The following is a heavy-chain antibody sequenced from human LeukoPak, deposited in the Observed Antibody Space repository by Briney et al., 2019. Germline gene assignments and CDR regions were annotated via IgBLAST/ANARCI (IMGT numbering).Heavy chain of an antibody. D-gene: IGHD3-22*01. Sequence: GGSLRLSCAASGFPFSDSWMHWVCQTPGKALVWVARINGDGSSTHYADFVEGRFTISRDNAKNTLYLQMNSLSAEDTAVYYCARAASIVVVITYYMDVWGKGTTVTISS. CDR1: GFPFSDSW. J-gene: IGHJ6*03. CDR3: ARAASIVVVITYYMDV. CDR2: INGDGSST. V-gene: IGHV3-74*01.